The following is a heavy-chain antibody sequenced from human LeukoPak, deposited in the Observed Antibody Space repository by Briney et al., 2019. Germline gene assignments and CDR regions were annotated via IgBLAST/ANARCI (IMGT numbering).Heavy chain of an antibody. CDR3: ARGDYYGSGSQDY. J-gene: IGHJ4*02. V-gene: IGHV3-30-3*01. Sequence: PGGSLRLSCAASGFTFSSYAMHWVRQAPGKGLEWVAVISYDGSNKYYADSVKGRFTISRDNSKNTLYLRMNSLRAEDTAVYYCARGDYYGSGSQDYWGQGTLVTVPS. D-gene: IGHD3-10*01. CDR1: GFTFSSYA. CDR2: ISYDGSNK.